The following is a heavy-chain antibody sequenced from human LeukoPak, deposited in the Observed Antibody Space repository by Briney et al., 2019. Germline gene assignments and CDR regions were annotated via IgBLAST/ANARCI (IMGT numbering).Heavy chain of an antibody. Sequence: SVKVSCKASGGTFSSYAISWVRQAPGQGLEWMGRIIPILGIANYAQKFQGRVTITADKSTSTAYMELSSLRSEDTAVYYCARIAYPASYGMDVWGQGTTVTVSS. D-gene: IGHD3-16*01. J-gene: IGHJ6*02. CDR3: ARIAYPASYGMDV. V-gene: IGHV1-69*04. CDR1: GGTFSSYA. CDR2: IIPILGIA.